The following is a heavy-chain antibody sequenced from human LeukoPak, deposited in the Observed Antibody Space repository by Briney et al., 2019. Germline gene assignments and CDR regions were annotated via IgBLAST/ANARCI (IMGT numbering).Heavy chain of an antibody. CDR1: GFTFSNHG. V-gene: IGHV3-33*01. CDR2: IWYDGSNK. D-gene: IGHD3-10*01. J-gene: IGHJ5*02. CDR3: ARTMVRGAYNWFDP. Sequence: GGSLRLSCAASGFTFSNHGMHWVRQAPGKGPEWVALIWYDGSNKYYGDSVKGRFTISRDNSKNTVYLQMNSLRAEDTGVYYCARTMVRGAYNWFDPWGQGTLVTVSS.